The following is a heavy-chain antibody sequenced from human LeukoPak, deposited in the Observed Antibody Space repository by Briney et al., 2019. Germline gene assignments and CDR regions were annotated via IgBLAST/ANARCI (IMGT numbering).Heavy chain of an antibody. D-gene: IGHD6-6*01. CDR1: GFTFDDYG. Sequence: PGGSLRLSCAASGFTFDDYGMSWVRQAPGKGLEWVSGINWIGGSTGYADSVKGRFTISRDNAKNSLYLQMNSLRAEDTALYYCARLAAARPRAYYYYYMDVWGKGTTVTVSS. CDR3: ARLAAARPRAYYYYYMDV. J-gene: IGHJ6*03. CDR2: INWIGGST. V-gene: IGHV3-20*04.